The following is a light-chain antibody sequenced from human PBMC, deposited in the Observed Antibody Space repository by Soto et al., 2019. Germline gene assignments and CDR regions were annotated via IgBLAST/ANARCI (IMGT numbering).Light chain of an antibody. J-gene: IGKJ4*01. V-gene: IGKV1-39*01. Sequence: DIQMTQSPSSLSASVGDRATITCRASQGISTYLNWYQQKPGKAHKLLIYAASSLKSGVPSRFSGSGSGTDVTLTISSLQPEDFATYYCKQSYSTPLTFGGGTKV. CDR3: KQSYSTPLT. CDR2: AAS. CDR1: QGISTY.